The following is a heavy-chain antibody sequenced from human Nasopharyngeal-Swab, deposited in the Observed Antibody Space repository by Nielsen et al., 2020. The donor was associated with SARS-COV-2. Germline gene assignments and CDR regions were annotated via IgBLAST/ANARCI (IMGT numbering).Heavy chain of an antibody. Sequence: GESLKISCVASGFLFSRYDMHWVRRAPGKGLVWVSRVNQDGSRTDYADSVRGRFTISRDNAKNTLYLQMNSLRVEDTAVYYCVKHQGSSSDQWGQGTLVTVSS. CDR2: VNQDGSRT. V-gene: IGHV3-74*01. CDR3: VKHQGSSSDQ. J-gene: IGHJ4*02. CDR1: GFLFSRYD.